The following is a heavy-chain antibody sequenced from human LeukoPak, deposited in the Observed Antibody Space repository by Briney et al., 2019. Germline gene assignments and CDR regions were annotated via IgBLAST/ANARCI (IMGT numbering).Heavy chain of an antibody. CDR1: GGSVSSYH. J-gene: IGHJ5*02. V-gene: IGHV4-4*07. CDR2: IHASGSS. CDR3: VRENRDDGDSRGGFFDL. Sequence: PSETLSLTCSVSGGSVSSYHWNWIRQFAGKGLEWVGRIHASGSSNYLPSLKRRVTMSLDTSKMQLSLRLNSVTAADTAVYYCVRENRDDGDSRGGFFDLWGQAPRSASPQ. D-gene: IGHD4-17*01.